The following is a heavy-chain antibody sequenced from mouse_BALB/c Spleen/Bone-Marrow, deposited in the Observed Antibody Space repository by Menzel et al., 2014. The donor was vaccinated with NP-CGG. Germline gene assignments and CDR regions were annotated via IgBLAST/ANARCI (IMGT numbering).Heavy chain of an antibody. Sequence: DVKLQESGAELVKPGASVKLSCTASGFNVKDTYIHWVKQGPEQGLEWIGRIDPANGNTKYDPKFQGKATITADTSSNTAYLQLSSQTSEGTAVYYCPSYVYGYYFDYWGQGTTLTVSS. V-gene: IGHV14-3*02. D-gene: IGHD2-2*01. J-gene: IGHJ2*01. CDR3: PSYVYGYYFDY. CDR2: IDPANGNT. CDR1: GFNVKDTY.